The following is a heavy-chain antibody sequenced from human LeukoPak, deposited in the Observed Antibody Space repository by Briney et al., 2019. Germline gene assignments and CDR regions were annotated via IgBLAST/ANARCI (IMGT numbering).Heavy chain of an antibody. CDR1: GGSISSYY. Sequence: SETLSLTCTVSGGSISSYYWSWIRQPAGKGLEWIGRIYTSGSTNYNPSLKSRVTMSVDTSKNQFSLKLSSVTAADTAVYYCARHVTYYDILTGYPGVFDYWGQGTLVTVSS. D-gene: IGHD3-9*01. CDR2: IYTSGST. V-gene: IGHV4-4*07. CDR3: ARHVTYYDILTGYPGVFDY. J-gene: IGHJ4*02.